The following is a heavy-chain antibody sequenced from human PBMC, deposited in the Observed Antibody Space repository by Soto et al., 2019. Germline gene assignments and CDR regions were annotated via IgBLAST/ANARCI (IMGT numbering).Heavy chain of an antibody. V-gene: IGHV3-48*03. Sequence: PGRSLRLSCAASAFTSSSYEMNWVRQAPGNGLEWVSYISSSASTIYYADSVKGRFTISRDNAKNSLYLQMNSLRAQETAVYYCAAYSCSYGMDVWGQGTTVTVSS. CDR1: AFTSSSYE. D-gene: IGHD6-6*01. J-gene: IGHJ6*02. CDR2: ISSSASTI. CDR3: AAYSCSYGMDV.